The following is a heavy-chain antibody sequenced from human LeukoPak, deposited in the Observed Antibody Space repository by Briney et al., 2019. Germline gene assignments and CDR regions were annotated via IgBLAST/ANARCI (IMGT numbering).Heavy chain of an antibody. V-gene: IGHV3-23*01. CDR3: AKDRMDPVNY. D-gene: IGHD2-2*03. J-gene: IGHJ4*02. Sequence: GGSLRLSCAAFGFIFSSYWMHWVRQAPGKGLEWVSAITGSGDRTYYADSVKGRFTISRDNSKNTLYLQMNSLRAEDTALYYCAKDRMDPVNYWGQGTLVTVSS. CDR1: GFIFSSYW. CDR2: ITGSGDRT.